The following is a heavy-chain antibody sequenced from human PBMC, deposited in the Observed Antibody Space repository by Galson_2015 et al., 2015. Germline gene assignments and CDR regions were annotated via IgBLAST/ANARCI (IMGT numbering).Heavy chain of an antibody. V-gene: IGHV3-30-3*01. Sequence: SLRLSCAASGFTFSSYAMHWVRQAPGKGLEWVAVTSYDGSNKYYADSVKGRFTISRDNSKNTLYLQMNSLRAEDTAVYYCARIPADSGMDVWGQGTTVTVSS. CDR2: TSYDGSNK. CDR3: ARIPADSGMDV. J-gene: IGHJ6*02. D-gene: IGHD2-21*01. CDR1: GFTFSSYA.